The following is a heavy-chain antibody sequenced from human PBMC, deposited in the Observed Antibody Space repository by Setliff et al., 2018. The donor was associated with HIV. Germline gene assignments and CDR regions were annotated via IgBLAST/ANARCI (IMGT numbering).Heavy chain of an antibody. D-gene: IGHD4-17*01. J-gene: IGHJ4*02. V-gene: IGHV4-31*03. CDR1: GGSISSTNYF. CDR2: IYYTGSA. CDR3: ARVSTAVTAAPLDY. Sequence: SETLSLTCTVSGGSISSTNYFWGWIRQPPGKGLEWIGYIYYTGSAYYNPSLKSRVTISVDTSKNQFSLKLSSVTAADTAMYYCARVSTAVTAAPLDYWSQGTLVTVSS.